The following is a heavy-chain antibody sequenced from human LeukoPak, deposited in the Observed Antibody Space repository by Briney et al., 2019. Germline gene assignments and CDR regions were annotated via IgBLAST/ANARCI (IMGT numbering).Heavy chain of an antibody. V-gene: IGHV1-2*02. D-gene: IGHD3-9*01. CDR2: INPNSGGT. Sequence: ASVKVSCKASGYTFTGYYMHWVRQAPGQGLEWMGWINPNSGGTNYAQKLQGRVTMTTDTSTSTAYMGLRSLRSDDTAVYYCARDKLYYDILTGYYYFDYWGQGTLVTVSS. CDR3: ARDKLYYDILTGYYYFDY. CDR1: GYTFTGYY. J-gene: IGHJ4*02.